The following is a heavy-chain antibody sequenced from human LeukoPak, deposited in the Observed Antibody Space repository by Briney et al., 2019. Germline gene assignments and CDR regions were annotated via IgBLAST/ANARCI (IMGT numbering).Heavy chain of an antibody. J-gene: IGHJ5*02. CDR1: GYSISSGYY. V-gene: IGHV4-38-2*02. CDR3: ARDRSAAMGTPSWFDP. Sequence: SETLSLTCTVSGYSISSGYYWGWIRQPPGKGLEWIGSIYHSGSTYYNPSLKSRVTISVDTSKNQFSLKLSSVTAADTAVYYCARDRSAAMGTPSWFDPWGQGTLVTVSS. D-gene: IGHD5-18*01. CDR2: IYHSGST.